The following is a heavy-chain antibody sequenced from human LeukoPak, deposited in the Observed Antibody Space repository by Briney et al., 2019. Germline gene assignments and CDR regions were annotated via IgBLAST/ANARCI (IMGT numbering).Heavy chain of an antibody. Sequence: GGSLRLSCAASGFTVSNNYMNWVRQAPGKGLEWVPVIYSGGSTYYADSVQGRFTISRDNAKNSLYLQMNSLRDEDTAVFYCARGSNIVGTTTYFDFWGQGTLVTVSS. CDR3: ARGSNIVGTTTYFDF. CDR1: GFTVSNNY. D-gene: IGHD1-26*01. J-gene: IGHJ4*02. V-gene: IGHV3-53*01. CDR2: IYSGGST.